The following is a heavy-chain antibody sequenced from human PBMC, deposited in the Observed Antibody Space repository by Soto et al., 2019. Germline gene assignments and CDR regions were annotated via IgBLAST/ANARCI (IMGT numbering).Heavy chain of an antibody. CDR3: ARDQNPYYDFWSGRKGNWFDP. CDR1: VGTFSSYA. CDR2: IIHIFGTA. V-gene: IGHV1-69*13. J-gene: IGHJ5*02. D-gene: IGHD3-3*01. Sequence: SVKVSCKASVGTFSSYAISWVRQAPGQGLEWMGGIIHIFGTANYAQKLQGRVTITADESTSTAYMELSSLRSEETAVYYCARDQNPYYDFWSGRKGNWFDPWGQGTLVTVSS.